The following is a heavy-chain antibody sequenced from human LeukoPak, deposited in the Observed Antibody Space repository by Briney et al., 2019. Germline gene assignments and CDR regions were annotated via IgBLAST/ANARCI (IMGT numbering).Heavy chain of an antibody. V-gene: IGHV1-69*04. CDR3: ARLGIAVAEDY. D-gene: IGHD6-19*01. Sequence: SVKVSCKASGGTFSSYAISWVRQAPGQGLEWMGRIIPILGIANYAQKFQGRVTITADKSTSTAYMELSSLRSEDTAVYYCARLGIAVAEDYWGQGTLVTVSS. J-gene: IGHJ4*02. CDR1: GGTFSSYA. CDR2: IIPILGIA.